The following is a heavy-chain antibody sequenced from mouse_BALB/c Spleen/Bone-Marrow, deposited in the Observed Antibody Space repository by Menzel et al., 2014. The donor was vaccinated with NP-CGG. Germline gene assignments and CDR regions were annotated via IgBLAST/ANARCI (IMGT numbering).Heavy chain of an antibody. CDR1: GYTFTDYW. Sequence: QVQFQQSGAELVMPGASVKMSCKASGYTFTDYWMHWVKQRPGQGLEWIGAIDTSDSYTSYNQKFKGKATLTVDESSSTAYMQLSSLTSEDSAVYYCARKYDYYYAMDYWGQGTSVTVSS. CDR3: ARKYDYYYAMDY. V-gene: IGHV1-69*01. D-gene: IGHD2-4*01. CDR2: IDTSDSYT. J-gene: IGHJ4*01.